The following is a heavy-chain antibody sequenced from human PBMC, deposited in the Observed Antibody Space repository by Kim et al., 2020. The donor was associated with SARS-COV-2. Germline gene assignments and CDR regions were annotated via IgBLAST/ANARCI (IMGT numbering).Heavy chain of an antibody. CDR3: ARGRDIVVVPAAYRNFDY. J-gene: IGHJ4*02. CDR2: INHSGST. CDR1: GGSFSGYY. Sequence: SETLSLTCAVYGGSFSGYYWSWIRQPPGKGLEWIGEINHSGSTNYNPSLKSRVTISVDTSKNQFSLKLSSVTAADTAVYYCARGRDIVVVPAAYRNFDYWGQGTLVTVSS. D-gene: IGHD2-2*01. V-gene: IGHV4-34*01.